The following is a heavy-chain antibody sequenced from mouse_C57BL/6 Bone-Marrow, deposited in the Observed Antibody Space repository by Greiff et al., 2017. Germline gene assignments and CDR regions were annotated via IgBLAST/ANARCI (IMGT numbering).Heavy chain of an antibody. J-gene: IGHJ4*01. D-gene: IGHD1-1*01. CDR1: GFTFSDYG. V-gene: IGHV5-17*01. Sequence: EVKVVESGGGLVKPGGSLKLSCAASGFTFSDYGMHWVRQAPEKGLEWVAYISSGSSTIYYADTVKGRFTISRDNAKNTLFLQMTSLKSEDTAMYYCARTYYYGSSYAKDYWGQGTAGTVSS. CDR2: ISSGSSTI. CDR3: ARTYYYGSSYAKDY.